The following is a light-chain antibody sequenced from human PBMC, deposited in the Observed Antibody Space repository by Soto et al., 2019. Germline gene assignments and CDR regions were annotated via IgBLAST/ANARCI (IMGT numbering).Light chain of an antibody. J-gene: IGKJ1*01. CDR1: QSITTS. CDR2: GAS. V-gene: IGKV1-39*01. Sequence: DVQLTQSPSSLSASIGDTVTISCRSSQSITTSVNWYQQKSGRPPALLIYGASALQIGVPHRFSASGSGTDFTLTITGLQHEDFATYYCQQSYSLPRTFGQGTMVDI. CDR3: QQSYSLPRT.